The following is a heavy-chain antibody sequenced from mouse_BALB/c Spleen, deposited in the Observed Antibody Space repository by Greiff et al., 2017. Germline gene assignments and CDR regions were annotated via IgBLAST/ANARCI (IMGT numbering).Heavy chain of an antibody. J-gene: IGHJ4*01. CDR3: ARVYYGNFYYAMDY. CDR2: IWAGGST. Sequence: QVQLQQSGPGLVAPSQSLSITCTVSGFSLTSYGVHWVRQPPGKGLEWLGVIWAGGSTNYNSALMSRLSISKDNSKSQVFLKMNSLQTDDTAMYYCARVYYGNFYYAMDYWGQGTSVTVSS. V-gene: IGHV2-9*02. CDR1: GFSLTSYG. D-gene: IGHD2-1*01.